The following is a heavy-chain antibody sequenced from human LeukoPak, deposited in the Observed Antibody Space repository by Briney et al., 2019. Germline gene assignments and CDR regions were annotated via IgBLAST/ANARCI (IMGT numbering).Heavy chain of an antibody. CDR1: GFIFSNYA. D-gene: IGHD1-26*01. CDR3: AKDVGKWESLHFFDY. Sequence: GGSLRLSCAASGFIFSNYAMNWVRQAPGKGLEWISGISGSGASTYYADSVKGRFTISRDDSRNTLYLQMNSLRGDDTAVYYCAKDVGKWESLHFFDYWGQGTLVTVSS. CDR2: ISGSGAST. J-gene: IGHJ4*02. V-gene: IGHV3-23*01.